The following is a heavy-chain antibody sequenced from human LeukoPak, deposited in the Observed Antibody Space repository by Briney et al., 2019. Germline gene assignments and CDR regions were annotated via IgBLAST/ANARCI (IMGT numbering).Heavy chain of an antibody. V-gene: IGHV4-39*01. D-gene: IGHD1-1*01. CDR1: GGSISSSSYY. Sequence: PSETLSLTCTVSGGSISSSSYYWGWIRQPPGKGLEWIGSIYYSGSTYYNPSLKSRVTISVDTSKNQFSLKLSSVTAADTAVYYCARQLERRGSYMDVWGKGTTVTVSS. CDR2: IYYSGST. CDR3: ARQLERRGSYMDV. J-gene: IGHJ6*03.